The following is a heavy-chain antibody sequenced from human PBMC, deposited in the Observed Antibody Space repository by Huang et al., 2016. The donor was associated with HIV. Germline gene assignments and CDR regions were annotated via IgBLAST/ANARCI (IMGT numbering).Heavy chain of an antibody. J-gene: IGHJ4*02. D-gene: IGHD3-22*01. CDR1: GGSIKSRNYY. CDR3: ARRQGSGYYFYFDY. CDR2: IFYSGSP. V-gene: IGHV4-39*01. Sequence: QLQLQESGPGLVKPSDTLSLNCTISGGSIKSRNYYWGWVRQAPGKGLDWIGAIFYSGSPYYNPSLKSRVSLSVDTSKNQVTLKVNAVIAADTAVYYCARRQGSGYYFYFDYWGRGIPVTVSA.